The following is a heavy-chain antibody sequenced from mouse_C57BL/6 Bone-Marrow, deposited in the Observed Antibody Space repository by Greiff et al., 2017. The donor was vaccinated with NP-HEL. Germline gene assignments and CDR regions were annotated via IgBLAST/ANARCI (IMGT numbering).Heavy chain of an antibody. Sequence: EVQLQESGEGLVKPGGSLKLSCAASGFTFSSYAMSWVRQTPEKRLEWVAYISSGGDYIYYADTVKGRFTISRDNARNTLYLQMSSLKSEDTAMYYCTRVVGCYDGYYFDYWGQGTTLTVSS. D-gene: IGHD2-3*01. CDR1: GFTFSSYA. CDR2: ISSGGDYI. J-gene: IGHJ2*01. V-gene: IGHV5-9-1*02. CDR3: TRVVGCYDGYYFDY.